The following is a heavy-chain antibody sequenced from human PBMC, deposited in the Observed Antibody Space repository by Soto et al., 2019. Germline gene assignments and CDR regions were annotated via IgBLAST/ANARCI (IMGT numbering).Heavy chain of an antibody. CDR2: INPNSGGT. CDR3: ARGEGEYDYVWGSYRYTGWFDP. D-gene: IGHD3-16*02. Sequence: RASVKVSCKASGYTFTGYYMHWVRQAPGQGLEWMGWINPNSGGTNYAQKFQGRVTMTRDTSISTAYMELSRLRSDDTAVYYCARGEGEYDYVWGSYRYTGWFDPWGQGTLVTVSS. V-gene: IGHV1-2*02. J-gene: IGHJ5*02. CDR1: GYTFTGYY.